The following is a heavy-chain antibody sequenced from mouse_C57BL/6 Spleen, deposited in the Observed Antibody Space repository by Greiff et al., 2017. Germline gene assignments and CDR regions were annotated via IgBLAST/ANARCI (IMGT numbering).Heavy chain of an antibody. V-gene: IGHV1-80*01. CDR3: ARKGGNYTAWFAY. Sequence: VHLVESGAELVKPGASVKISCKASGYAFSSYWMNWVKQRPGKGLEWIGQIYPGDGDTNYNGKFKGKATLTADKSSSTAYMQLSSLTSEDSAVYFCARKGGNYTAWFAYWGQGTLVTVSA. CDR1: GYAFSSYW. J-gene: IGHJ3*01. CDR2: IYPGDGDT. D-gene: IGHD2-1*01.